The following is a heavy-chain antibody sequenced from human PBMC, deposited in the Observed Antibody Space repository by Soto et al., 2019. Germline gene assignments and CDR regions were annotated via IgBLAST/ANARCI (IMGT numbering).Heavy chain of an antibody. CDR3: ATHPIVVVVAASAFDI. CDR2: ITPIFGTA. CDR1: GGTFSSYA. V-gene: IGHV1-69*12. J-gene: IGHJ3*02. D-gene: IGHD2-15*01. Sequence: QVQLVQSGAEVKKPGSSVKVSCKASGGTFSSYAISWVRQAPGQGLEWMGGITPIFGTANYAQKFQGRVTITADESTSTAYMERSSLRSEDTAVYYCATHPIVVVVAASAFDIWGQGTMVTVSS.